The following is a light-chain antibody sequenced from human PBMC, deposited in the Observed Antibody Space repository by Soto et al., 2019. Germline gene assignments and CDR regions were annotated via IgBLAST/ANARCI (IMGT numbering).Light chain of an antibody. V-gene: IGKV1-27*01. CDR3: QQYGSSMYT. Sequence: DIQMTQSPSSLSAFVGDRVTITCRASQDIVNFLAWYQQKPGKVPKLLIYAASTLQSGVPSRFSGSGSGTDFTLTISRLEPEDFAMYYCQQYGSSMYTFGQGTKLEI. CDR1: QDIVNF. J-gene: IGKJ2*01. CDR2: AAS.